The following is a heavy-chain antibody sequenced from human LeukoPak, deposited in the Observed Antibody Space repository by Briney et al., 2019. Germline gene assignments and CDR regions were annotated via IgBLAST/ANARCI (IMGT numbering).Heavy chain of an antibody. Sequence: GGSLRLSCAASGFSFSSYRMNWVRQAPGKGLEWVSSVSNSGDYIHYADSVKGRFTISRDNSKNSLYLQMNSLRAEDTAVYYCARGRDGYMFPYWGQGTLVTVSS. CDR3: ARGRDGYMFPY. CDR1: GFSFSSYR. D-gene: IGHD5-24*01. J-gene: IGHJ4*02. V-gene: IGHV3-21*06. CDR2: VSNSGDYI.